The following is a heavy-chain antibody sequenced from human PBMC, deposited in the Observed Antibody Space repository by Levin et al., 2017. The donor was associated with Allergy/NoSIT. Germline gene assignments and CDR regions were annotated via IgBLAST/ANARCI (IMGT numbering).Heavy chain of an antibody. Sequence: SQTLSLTCTVSCASVRSFFWSWVRQPAGKGLEWIGRIYNTGGTKYNPSLNSRVTMSVDTSKNQLSLQLTSVTAADTAVYFCASEGRNYYNGMDVWGQGTTVTVSS. V-gene: IGHV4-4*07. J-gene: IGHJ6*02. D-gene: IGHD1-14*01. CDR3: ASEGRNYYNGMDV. CDR1: CASVRSFF. CDR2: IYNTGGT.